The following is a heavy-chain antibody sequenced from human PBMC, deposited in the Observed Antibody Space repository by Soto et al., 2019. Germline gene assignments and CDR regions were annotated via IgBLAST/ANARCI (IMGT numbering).Heavy chain of an antibody. D-gene: IGHD2-15*01. CDR3: AKDAKYGDIVVVVGGWVES. CDR2: ITYDGSNK. Sequence: QVHLVESGGGVVQPGGSLRLSCAASGFTFRSYGIHWVRQAPGKGLEWVSVITYDGSNKYYGDCVKGRFTISRDNSKNTLYLQMNSLRAEDTAVYYCAKDAKYGDIVVVVGGWVESWGQAPLVTVSS. CDR1: GFTFRSYG. V-gene: IGHV3-30*18. J-gene: IGHJ5*01.